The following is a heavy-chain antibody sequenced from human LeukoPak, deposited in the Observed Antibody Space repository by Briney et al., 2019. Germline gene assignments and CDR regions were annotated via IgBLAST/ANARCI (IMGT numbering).Heavy chain of an antibody. CDR2: IYYSGST. J-gene: IGHJ4*02. CDR3: ARAGYSSSWYFDY. CDR1: GGSISSYY. V-gene: IGHV4-59*01. Sequence: SETLPLTCTVSGGSISSYYWSWIRQPPGKGLEWIGYIYYSGSTNYNPSLKSRVTISVDTSKNQFSLKLSSVTAADTAVYYCARAGYSSSWYFDYWGQGTLVTVSS. D-gene: IGHD6-13*01.